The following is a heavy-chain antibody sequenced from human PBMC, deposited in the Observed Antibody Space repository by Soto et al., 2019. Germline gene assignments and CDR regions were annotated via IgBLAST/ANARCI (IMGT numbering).Heavy chain of an antibody. V-gene: IGHV3-21*06. CDR2: ISSGGIYI. Sequence: EVQVAESGGGLVNPGGSLRLSCNFTFSMYSMNWVRQAPGMGLEWVASISSGGIYIKYADSVKDRFTITRDNAKNSVSLQMNSLKVEDTALYYCTRDQGGSYDSWFDPWGQGTQVIVSS. CDR3: TRDQGGSYDSWFDP. CDR1: TFSMYS. D-gene: IGHD1-26*01. J-gene: IGHJ5*02.